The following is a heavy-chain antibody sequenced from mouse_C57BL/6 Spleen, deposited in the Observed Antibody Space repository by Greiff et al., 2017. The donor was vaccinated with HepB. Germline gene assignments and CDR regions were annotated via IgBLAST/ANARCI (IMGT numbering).Heavy chain of an antibody. CDR3: VRPLYYGNAMDY. CDR1: GFSFNTYA. J-gene: IGHJ4*01. V-gene: IGHV10-1*01. CDR2: IRSKSNNYAT. Sequence: EVQGVESGGGLVQPKGSLKLSCAASGFSFNTYAMNWVRQAPGKGLEWVARIRSKSNNYATYYADSVKDRFTISRDDSESMLYLQMNNLKTEDTAMYYCVRPLYYGNAMDYWGQGTSVTVSS. D-gene: IGHD2-1*01.